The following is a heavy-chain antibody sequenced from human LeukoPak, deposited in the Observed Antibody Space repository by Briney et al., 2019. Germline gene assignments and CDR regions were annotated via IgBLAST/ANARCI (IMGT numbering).Heavy chain of an antibody. D-gene: IGHD2/OR15-2a*01. Sequence: GGSLRLSCAAAGFALRSCSMNWVRQGPGKGLEWIAYISSSLGSTYHADSVKGRFTISRDNAENSLFLQMNSLRADDTGVYYCVRGKYYSAWSQGTLVTVSP. CDR3: VRGKYYSA. CDR1: GFALRSCS. CDR2: ISSSLGST. J-gene: IGHJ5*02. V-gene: IGHV3-48*04.